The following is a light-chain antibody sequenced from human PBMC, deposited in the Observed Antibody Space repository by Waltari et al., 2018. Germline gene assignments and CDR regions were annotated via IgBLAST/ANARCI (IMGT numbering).Light chain of an antibody. CDR2: AAS. CDR1: QGIGND. Sequence: AIQMAQSPSSLSAYVGDRVTISCRTSQGIGNDLGWYQQKPGKPPKLLIYAASSLQSGVSSRFSGIGSGTEFTLTISSLQPEDFATYYCLQDYDYPFTFGPGTKVEI. V-gene: IGKV1-6*01. J-gene: IGKJ3*01. CDR3: LQDYDYPFT.